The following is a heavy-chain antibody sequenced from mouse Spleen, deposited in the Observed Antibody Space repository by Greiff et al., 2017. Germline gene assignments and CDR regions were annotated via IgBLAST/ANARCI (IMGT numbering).Heavy chain of an antibody. D-gene: IGHD2-2*01. CDR2: ISSGSSTI. CDR1: GFTFSDYG. V-gene: IGHV5-17*01. Sequence: EVQLVESGGGLVKPGGSLKLSCAASGFTFSDYGMHWVRQAPEKGLEWVAYISSGSSTIYYADTVKGRFTISRDNAKNTLFLQMTSLRSEDTAMYYCARQGGYDEFAYWGQGTLVTVSA. J-gene: IGHJ3*01. CDR3: ARQGGYDEFAY.